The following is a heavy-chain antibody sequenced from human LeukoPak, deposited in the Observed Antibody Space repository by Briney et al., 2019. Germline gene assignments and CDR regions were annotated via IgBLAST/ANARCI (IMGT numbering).Heavy chain of an antibody. D-gene: IGHD3-22*01. V-gene: IGHV4-39*01. J-gene: IGHJ3*02. CDR2: IYYSGTT. Sequence: SETLSLTCTVSGGSIVGRSHYWGWIRQPPGKGPEWIGNIYYSGTTYSNPSLKRRLTISVDTSKSQVSLRLRSVTAAETDVYYCARQRVYYEGSGRYKCPFDIWGQGTMVIVSS. CDR3: ARQRVYYEGSGRYKCPFDI. CDR1: GGSIVGRSHY.